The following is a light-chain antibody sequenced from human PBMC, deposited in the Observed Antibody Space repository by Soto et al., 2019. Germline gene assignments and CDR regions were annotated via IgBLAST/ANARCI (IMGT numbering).Light chain of an antibody. CDR1: SSDVGGYKY. CDR3: SSYTSGGTHVL. V-gene: IGLV2-14*01. J-gene: IGLJ2*01. Sequence: QSVLTQPASVSGSPGQSITISCTGTSSDVGGYKYVSWYQLHPDKAPKLMIYEVNNRPSGVSNRFSGSKSGNTASLSISGLQAEDEADYYCSSYTSGGTHVLFGGGTKLTVL. CDR2: EVN.